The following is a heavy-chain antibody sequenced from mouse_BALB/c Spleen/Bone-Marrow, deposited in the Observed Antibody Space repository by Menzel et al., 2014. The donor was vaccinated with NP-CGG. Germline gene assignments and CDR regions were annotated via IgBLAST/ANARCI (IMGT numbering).Heavy chain of an antibody. Sequence: EVQLQQSGAELVKPGASVKLSCTTSGFNIXDPYIHWVKQRPGQGLEWIGRIDPANYNTQYDPKFQGKATITADTPSNAAYLQLNSLTSEDTAVYYCATLTGTFDYWGQGTPVTVSA. V-gene: IGHV14-3*02. CDR1: GFNIXDPY. J-gene: IGHJ3*01. D-gene: IGHD4-1*01. CDR2: IDPANYNT. CDR3: ATLTGTFDY.